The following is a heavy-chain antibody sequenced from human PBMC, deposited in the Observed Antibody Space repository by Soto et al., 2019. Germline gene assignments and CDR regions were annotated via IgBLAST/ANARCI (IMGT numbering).Heavy chain of an antibody. Sequence: SVKVSCKXSGGTLSSYAISWVRQAAGQGLEWMGGIIPIFGTANYAQKFQGRVTITADKSTSTAYMELSSLRSEDAAVYYCARDRGYCSSTSCTPLGGMDVWGQGTTVTVSS. CDR1: GGTLSSYA. J-gene: IGHJ6*02. CDR2: IIPIFGTA. D-gene: IGHD2-2*01. CDR3: ARDRGYCSSTSCTPLGGMDV. V-gene: IGHV1-69*06.